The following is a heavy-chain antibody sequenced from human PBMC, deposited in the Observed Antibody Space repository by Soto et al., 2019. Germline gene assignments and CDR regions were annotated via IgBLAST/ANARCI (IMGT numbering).Heavy chain of an antibody. CDR1: GFTFSNYA. D-gene: IGHD3-16*01. Sequence: EVQLLESGGGLVQPGGSLRLSCAASGFTFSNYAMTWVRQAPGKGLEWVSAISGTGGRTYYADSVKGRFTFSRDNSKNTLYLQMNSLRAEDTAVYYCAKVANYDYIWGSHVDYWGQGTLVTVSS. CDR3: AKVANYDYIWGSHVDY. V-gene: IGHV3-23*01. J-gene: IGHJ4*02. CDR2: ISGTGGRT.